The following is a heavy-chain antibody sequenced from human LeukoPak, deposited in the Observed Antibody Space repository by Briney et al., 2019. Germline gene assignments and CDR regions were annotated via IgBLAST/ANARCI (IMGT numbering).Heavy chain of an antibody. CDR1: GYTFTSYG. V-gene: IGHV1-18*01. CDR2: ISVYNGNT. J-gene: IGHJ4*02. Sequence: ASVKVYCKASGYTFTSYGISWVRQAPGQVLEWMGWISVYNGNTKYAQKLQGRVTMTTDTSTSTAYMELRSLRSDDTAVYYCARDTAAGNFNYFDYWGQGTLVTVSS. CDR3: ARDTAAGNFNYFDY. D-gene: IGHD6-13*01.